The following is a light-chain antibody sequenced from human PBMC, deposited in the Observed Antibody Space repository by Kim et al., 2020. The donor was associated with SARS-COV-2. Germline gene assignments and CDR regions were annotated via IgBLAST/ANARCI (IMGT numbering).Light chain of an antibody. Sequence: QSALTQPPSASGSPGQSVTISCTGTSSDVGGYNYVSWYQQHPGKAPKLMIYDVSKRPSGVPDRFSGSKSGNTASLTVSGLQAEDEADYYCSSYGGSGNVVFGGGTRLTVL. CDR2: DVS. CDR1: SSDVGGYNY. CDR3: SSYGGSGNVV. J-gene: IGLJ3*02. V-gene: IGLV2-8*01.